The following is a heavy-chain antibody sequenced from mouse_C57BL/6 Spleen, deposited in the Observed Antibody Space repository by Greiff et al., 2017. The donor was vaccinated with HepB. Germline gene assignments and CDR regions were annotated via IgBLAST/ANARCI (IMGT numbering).Heavy chain of an antibody. J-gene: IGHJ4*01. CDR2: ISDGGSYT. V-gene: IGHV5-4*01. CDR1: GFTFSSYA. Sequence: EVQGVESGGGLVKPGGSLKLSCAASGFTFSSYAMSWVRQTPEKRLEWVATISDGGSYTYYPDNVKGRFTITRDNAKNNLYLQMSHLKSEDTAMYYCARDWLITTVVATGKSYAMDYWGQGTSVTVSS. CDR3: ARDWLITTVVATGKSYAMDY. D-gene: IGHD1-1*01.